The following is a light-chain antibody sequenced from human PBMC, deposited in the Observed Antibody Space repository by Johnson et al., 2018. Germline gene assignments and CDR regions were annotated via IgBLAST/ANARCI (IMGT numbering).Light chain of an antibody. Sequence: QSVLTQPPSVSAAPGQKVTISYSGSSSNIGNNYVSWYQQLPGTAPKLLIYENNKRPSGILDRFSGSKSGTSATLGITGLQTGDEADYYCGTWDSSLSAGNVFGTGTKVTVL. V-gene: IGLV1-51*02. J-gene: IGLJ1*01. CDR2: ENN. CDR3: GTWDSSLSAGNV. CDR1: SSNIGNNY.